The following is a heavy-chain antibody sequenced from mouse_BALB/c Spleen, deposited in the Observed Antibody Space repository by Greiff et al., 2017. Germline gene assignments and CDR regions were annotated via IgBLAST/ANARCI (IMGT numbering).Heavy chain of an antibody. J-gene: IGHJ4*01. Sequence: VQLQQSGAELVKPGASVKISCKVSGYTFTDYNTHWVKQSHGKSLEWIGYIYPYNGGTGYNQKFKSKATLTVDNSSSTAYMELRSLTSEDSAVYYCARSGMDYWGQGTSVTVSS. CDR2: IYPYNGGT. CDR3: ARSGMDY. CDR1: GYTFTDYN. V-gene: IGHV1S29*02.